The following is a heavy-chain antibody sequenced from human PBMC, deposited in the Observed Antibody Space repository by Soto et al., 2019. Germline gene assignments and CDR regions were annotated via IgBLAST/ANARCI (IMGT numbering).Heavy chain of an antibody. J-gene: IGHJ4*02. CDR2: ISGSGGST. Sequence: HPGGSLRLSCAASGFTFSSYAMSWVRQAPGKGLEWVSAISGSGGSTYYADSVKGRFTISRDNSKNTLYLQMNSLRAEDTAVYYCANGGITGTMKLFDYWGQGTLVTVSS. CDR1: GFTFSSYA. V-gene: IGHV3-23*01. CDR3: ANGGITGTMKLFDY. D-gene: IGHD1-7*01.